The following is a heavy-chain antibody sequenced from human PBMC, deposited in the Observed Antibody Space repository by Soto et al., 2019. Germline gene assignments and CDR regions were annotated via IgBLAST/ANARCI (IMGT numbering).Heavy chain of an antibody. V-gene: IGHV3-7*01. J-gene: IGHJ4*02. D-gene: IGHD2-21*01. CDR3: AAGFHTDF. CDR2: IKGDGSER. CDR1: RFSIGSYW. Sequence: EVLLVECGGGLVQPGGSLTLSCAASRFSIGSYWMNWVRQAPGKGLEWVANIKGDGSERYYVDSVEGRFTISRDNTKNSLDLQMNSLRVEDTTVYYCAAGFHTDFWGRGTLVTVSS.